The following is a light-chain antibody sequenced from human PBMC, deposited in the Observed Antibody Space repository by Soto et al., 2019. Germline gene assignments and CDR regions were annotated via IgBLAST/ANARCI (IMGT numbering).Light chain of an antibody. CDR1: QSISSY. J-gene: IGKJ1*01. V-gene: IGKV1-39*01. CDR2: AAC. Sequence: DLQMTQSPSSLSASVGVRVTITCRAGQSISSYLNWYQQKPGKAPKLLIYAACSLQSGVPSRFSGSGSGTAFTLTSSSLLPEDFSTYYCQQSYTPPSTFGQGTKVEIK. CDR3: QQSYTPPST.